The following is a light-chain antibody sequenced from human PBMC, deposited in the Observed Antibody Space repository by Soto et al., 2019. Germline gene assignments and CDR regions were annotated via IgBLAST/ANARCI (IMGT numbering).Light chain of an antibody. CDR2: GAS. CDR3: QQYNNWPWT. CDR1: QSISDT. J-gene: IGKJ1*01. Sequence: EILMTQSPATLSVSPGERATLSCRASQSISDTLAWYQQKPGQAPRILIHGASTRDTGFPARFSGSGSGTDFTLTISSLQSEDIEIYYCQQYNNWPWTFGQGTKVDIK. V-gene: IGKV3-15*01.